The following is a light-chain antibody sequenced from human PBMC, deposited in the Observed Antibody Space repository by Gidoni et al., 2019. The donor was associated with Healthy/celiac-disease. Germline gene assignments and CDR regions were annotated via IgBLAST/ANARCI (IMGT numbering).Light chain of an antibody. V-gene: IGKV3-11*01. CDR2: DAS. Sequence: EIVLTPSPATLSLSPGERATLSFRASQSVSSYLAWYQQKPGQAPRLLIYDASNRATGIPARFSGSGSGTDFTLTISSLEPEDFAVYYCQQRSNWPFGQGTKLEIK. CDR1: QSVSSY. CDR3: QQRSNWP. J-gene: IGKJ2*01.